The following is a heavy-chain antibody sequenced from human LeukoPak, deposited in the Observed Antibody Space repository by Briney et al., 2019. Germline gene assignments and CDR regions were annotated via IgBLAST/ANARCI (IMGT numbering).Heavy chain of an antibody. CDR2: IRSKANSYAT. V-gene: IGHV3-73*01. CDR1: GFTFSGSA. CDR3: TRQSKDYDY. Sequence: GGSLRLSCAASGFTFSGSAMHWVRQASGKGLEWVGRIRSKANSYATACAASVKGRFTISRDDSKNTAYLQMNSLKTEDTAVYYCTRQSKDYDYWGQGTLVTVSS. J-gene: IGHJ4*02.